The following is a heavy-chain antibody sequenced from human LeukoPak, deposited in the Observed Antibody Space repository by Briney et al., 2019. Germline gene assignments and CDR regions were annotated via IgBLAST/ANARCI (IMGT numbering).Heavy chain of an antibody. V-gene: IGHV4-34*01. CDR3: ARGVTGYYYGPQNWFDP. J-gene: IGHJ5*02. CDR2: INHSGST. D-gene: IGHD3-10*01. Sequence: KFSETLSLTCAVYGGSFSGYYWSWIRQPPGKGLEWIGEINHSGSTNYNPSLKSRVTISVDTSKNQFSLKLSSVTAADTAVYYCARGVTGYYYGPQNWFDPWGQGTLVTVSS. CDR1: GGSFSGYY.